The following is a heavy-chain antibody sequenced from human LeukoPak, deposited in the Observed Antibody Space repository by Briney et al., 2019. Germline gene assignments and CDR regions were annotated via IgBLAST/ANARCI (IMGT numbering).Heavy chain of an antibody. V-gene: IGHV3-21*01. J-gene: IGHJ4*02. CDR1: GFTFSSYS. CDR3: ARDRYGDYAVDY. Sequence: GGSLRLSCAASGFTFSSYSMNWVRQAPGKGLEWVSSSSTSSYIYYADSVKGRFTISRDNAKNSLYLQMNSLRAEDTAVYYCARDRYGDYAVDYWGQGTLVTVSS. CDR2: SSTSSYI. D-gene: IGHD4-17*01.